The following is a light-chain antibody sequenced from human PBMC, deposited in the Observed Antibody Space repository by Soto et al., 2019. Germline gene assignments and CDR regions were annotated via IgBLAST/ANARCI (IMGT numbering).Light chain of an antibody. CDR1: SSSIGAGYD. CDR3: QSYDSSLRGSV. V-gene: IGLV1-40*01. J-gene: IGLJ2*01. Sequence: QSVLTQPPSVSGAPGQRVTISCTGSSSSIGAGYDVHWYQHLPGTGPKLLIYGNSNRPSGVPDRFSGSKSGTSASLAITGLQAEDEGHYYCQSYDSSLRGSVFGGGTKLTVL. CDR2: GNS.